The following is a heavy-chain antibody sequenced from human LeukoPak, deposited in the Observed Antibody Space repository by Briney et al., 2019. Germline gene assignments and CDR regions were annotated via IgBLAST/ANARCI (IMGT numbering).Heavy chain of an antibody. CDR1: GYTFTSYG. J-gene: IGHJ5*02. D-gene: IGHD3-10*01. CDR3: ARRGGSGTLGFSWFDP. CDR2: ISAYNGNT. V-gene: IGHV1-18*01. Sequence: ASVKVSCKASGYTFTSYGISWVRQAPGQGLEWMGWISAYNGNTNYAQKLQGRVTMTTDTSTSTAYMELRSLRSDDTAVYYCARRGGSGTLGFSWFDPWGQGTLVTVSS.